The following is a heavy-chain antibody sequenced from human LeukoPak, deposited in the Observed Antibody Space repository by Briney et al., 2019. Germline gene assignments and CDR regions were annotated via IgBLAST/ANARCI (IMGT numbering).Heavy chain of an antibody. CDR3: AKRADGCSGVSCYYYYMDV. CDR1: GFTFSSYS. Sequence: HPGGSLRLSCAASGFTFSSYSMNWVRQAPGNGLEWVSTISGVGDSTYYAESVKGRFTMSRDNSKNTVYLQMNSLRVEDTAIYYCAKRADGCSGVSCYYYYMDVWGKGTTVTVSS. J-gene: IGHJ6*03. V-gene: IGHV3-23*01. CDR2: ISGVGDST. D-gene: IGHD2-15*01.